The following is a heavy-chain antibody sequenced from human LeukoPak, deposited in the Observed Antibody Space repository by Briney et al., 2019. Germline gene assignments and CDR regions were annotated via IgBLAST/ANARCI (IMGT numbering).Heavy chain of an antibody. CDR2: IYYSGST. J-gene: IGHJ5*02. CDR1: GGSISSYH. D-gene: IGHD6-6*01. CDR3: ARVEYSSSSGWFDP. Sequence: SETLSLTCTVSGGSISSYHWSWTRQPPGKGLEWIGYIYYSGSTNYNPSLKSRVTISVDTSKNQFSLKLSSVTAADTAVYYCARVEYSSSSGWFDPWGQGTLVTVSS. V-gene: IGHV4-59*01.